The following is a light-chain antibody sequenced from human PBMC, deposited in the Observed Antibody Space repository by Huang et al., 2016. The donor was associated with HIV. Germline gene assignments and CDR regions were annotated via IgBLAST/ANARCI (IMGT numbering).Light chain of an antibody. J-gene: IGKJ5*01. CDR3: QQYDSWPLT. Sequence: ERVITQSPATLSVAPGERVTLSCRASHSVSSNLAWYQQKPGQAPSLLIHVASTRATGIPARFSGSGSGTDFTLAISSLQSEDSGVYFCQQYDSWPLTFGQGTRLEIK. CDR1: HSVSSN. V-gene: IGKV3-15*01. CDR2: VAS.